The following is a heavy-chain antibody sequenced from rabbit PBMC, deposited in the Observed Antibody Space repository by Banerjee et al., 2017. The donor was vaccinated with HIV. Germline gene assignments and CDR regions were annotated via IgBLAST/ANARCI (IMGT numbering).Heavy chain of an antibody. CDR1: GFSFSSGYD. CDR3: ARAGYAGYGWNFNL. D-gene: IGHD7-1*01. Sequence: QEQLEESGGGLVKPGGTLTLTCKASGFSFSSGYDMCWVRQAPGKGLELIVCIYTISGSTWYASWVHGRFIITRNTSLNTVDLKMTSLTAADTATYFCARAGYAGYGWNFNLWGQGTLVTVS. J-gene: IGHJ4*01. V-gene: IGHV1S43*01. CDR2: IYTISGST.